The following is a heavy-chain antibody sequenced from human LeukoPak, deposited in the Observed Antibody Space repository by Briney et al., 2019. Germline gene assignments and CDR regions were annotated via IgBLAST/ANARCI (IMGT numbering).Heavy chain of an antibody. V-gene: IGHV3-23*01. CDR1: GFTFSSYS. J-gene: IGHJ1*01. CDR2: ISGSGGST. D-gene: IGHD3-10*01. Sequence: GGSLRLSCAASGFTFSSYSMNWVRQAPGKGLEWVSAISGSGGSTYYADSVKGRFTISRDNSKNTLYLQMNSLRAEDTAVYYCAKESGSVWEDPYFQHWGQGTLVTVSS. CDR3: AKESGSVWEDPYFQH.